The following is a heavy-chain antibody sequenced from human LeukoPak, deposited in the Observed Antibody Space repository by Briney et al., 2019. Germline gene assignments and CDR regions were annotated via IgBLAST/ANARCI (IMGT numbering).Heavy chain of an antibody. CDR1: GGSISSSSYY. V-gene: IGHV4-39*01. CDR3: ARRRDGHRVGTKYYYMDV. CDR2: IYYSGRT. J-gene: IGHJ6*03. Sequence: KPSETLSLTCTVSGGSISSSSYYWGWIRQPPGKRLEWIGCIYYSGRTYYNPSLKSRVTISVDTSKNHFSLKLSSVTAADTAVYYCARRRDGHRVGTKYYYMDVWRKGTTVTVSS. D-gene: IGHD1/OR15-1a*01.